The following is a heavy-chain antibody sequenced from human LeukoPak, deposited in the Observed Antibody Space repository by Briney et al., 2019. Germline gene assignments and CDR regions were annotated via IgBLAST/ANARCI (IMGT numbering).Heavy chain of an antibody. CDR3: AKGPAPRLGEFSYHALVDY. CDR2: ILYDGSNE. Sequence: PGGSLRLSCVASGFTFSSYGMHWVRQAPGKGLEWVAFILYDGSNENIADSVKGRFIISRDNSKNTLYLQMNSLRAEDTAVYYCAKGPAPRLGEFSYHALVDYWGQGTLVTVSS. CDR1: GFTFSSYG. D-gene: IGHD3-16*02. V-gene: IGHV3-30*18. J-gene: IGHJ4*02.